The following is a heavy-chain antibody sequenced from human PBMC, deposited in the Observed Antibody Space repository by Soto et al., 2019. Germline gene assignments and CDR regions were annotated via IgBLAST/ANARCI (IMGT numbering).Heavy chain of an antibody. CDR3: ARDPYYYDSHYYYGMDV. CDR1: GFSFNRHW. Sequence: GGSLRLPCAASGFSFNRHWMSWVPQAPGKGLQWVASIKRDGSEKYYVDSVKGRFTISRDNVKNSLSLQMNSLRAEDTAVYYCARDPYYYDSHYYYGMDVWGQGTTVTVSS. V-gene: IGHV3-7*01. J-gene: IGHJ6*02. CDR2: IKRDGSEK. D-gene: IGHD3-22*01.